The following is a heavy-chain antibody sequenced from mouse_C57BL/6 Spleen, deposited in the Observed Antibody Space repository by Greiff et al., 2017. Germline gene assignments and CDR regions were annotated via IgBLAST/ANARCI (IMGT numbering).Heavy chain of an antibody. J-gene: IGHJ4*01. Sequence: QVHVKQSGAELVKPGASVKLSCKASGYTFTSYWMQWVKQRPGQGLEWIGEIDPSDSYTNYNQKFKGKATLTVDTSSSTAYMQLSSLTSEDSAVYYCARYPDYWGQGTSVTVSS. CDR1: GYTFTSYW. V-gene: IGHV1-50*01. CDR2: IDPSDSYT. CDR3: ARYPDY.